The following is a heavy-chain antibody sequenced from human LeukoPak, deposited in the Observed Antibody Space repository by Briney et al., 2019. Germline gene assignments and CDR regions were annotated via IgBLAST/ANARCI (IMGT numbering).Heavy chain of an antibody. J-gene: IGHJ4*02. CDR2: IIPIFGTA. D-gene: IGHD6-6*01. CDR3: ARDRDSSSSGPSGY. CDR1: GGTFSSYA. V-gene: IGHV1-69*13. Sequence: ASVKVSCKASGGTFSSYAISWVRQAPGQGLEWMGGIIPIFGTANYAQKFQGRVTITADESTSTAYMELSSLRSEDTAVYYCARDRDSSSSGPSGYWGQGTLVTVSS.